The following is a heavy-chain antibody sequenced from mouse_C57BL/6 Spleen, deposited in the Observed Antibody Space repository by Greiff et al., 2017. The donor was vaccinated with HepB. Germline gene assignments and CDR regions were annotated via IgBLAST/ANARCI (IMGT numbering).Heavy chain of an antibody. CDR2: IYPGSGNT. CDR3: ARWGVYYFDY. V-gene: IGHV1-76*01. CDR1: GYTFTDYY. J-gene: IGHJ2*01. Sequence: VQLQESGAELVRPGASVKLSCKASGYTFTDYYINWVKQRPGQGLEWIARIYPGSGNTYYNEKFKGKATLTAEKSSSTAYMQLSSLTSEDSAVYFCARWGVYYFDYWGQGTTLTVSS.